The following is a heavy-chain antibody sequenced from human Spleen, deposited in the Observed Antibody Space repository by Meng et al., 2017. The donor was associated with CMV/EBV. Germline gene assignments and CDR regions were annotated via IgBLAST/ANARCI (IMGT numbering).Heavy chain of an antibody. V-gene: IGHV4-39*07. Sequence: SEMSLTCTVSGGSISSSSYYWGWIRQPPGKGLEWIGSIYYSGSTYYNPSLKSRVTISVDTSKNQFSLKLSSVTAADTAVYYCARDEPYCSSTSCYTDYWGQGTLVTVSS. CDR2: IYYSGST. D-gene: IGHD2-2*02. CDR3: ARDEPYCSSTSCYTDY. CDR1: GGSISSSSYY. J-gene: IGHJ4*02.